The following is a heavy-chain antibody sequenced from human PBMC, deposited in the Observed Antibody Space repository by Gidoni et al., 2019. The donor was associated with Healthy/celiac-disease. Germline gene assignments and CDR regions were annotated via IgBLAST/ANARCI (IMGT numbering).Heavy chain of an antibody. CDR1: GFTFSSYA. J-gene: IGHJ5*02. CDR3: VASPYSSSNWFDP. D-gene: IGHD6-6*01. V-gene: IGHV3-64D*06. Sequence: EVQLVESGGGLVQPGGSLRLSCSASGFTFSSYAMHWVRQAPGKGLEYVSAISSNGGSTYYADSVKGRFTISRDNSKNTLYLQMSSLRSEDTAVYYCVASPYSSSNWFDPWGQGTLVTVSS. CDR2: ISSNGGST.